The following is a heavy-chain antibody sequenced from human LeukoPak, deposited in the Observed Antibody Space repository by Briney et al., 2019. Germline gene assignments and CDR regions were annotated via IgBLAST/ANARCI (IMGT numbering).Heavy chain of an antibody. V-gene: IGHV1-2*02. CDR3: ARARRTVVPAAMTLGP. Sequence: GESLKISCKGSGYTFTGYYMHWVRQAPGQGLEWMGWINPNSGGTNYAQKFQGRVTMTRDTSISTAYMELSRLRSDDTAVYYCARARRTVVPAAMTLGPWGQGTLVTVSS. CDR2: INPNSGGT. D-gene: IGHD2-2*01. J-gene: IGHJ5*02. CDR1: GYTFTGYY.